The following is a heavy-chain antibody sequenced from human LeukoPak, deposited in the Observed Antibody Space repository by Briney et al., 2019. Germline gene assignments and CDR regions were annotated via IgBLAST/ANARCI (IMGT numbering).Heavy chain of an antibody. J-gene: IGHJ5*02. V-gene: IGHV3-30-3*01. D-gene: IGHD2-15*01. CDR3: AKDMKRGDIVVVVAAYNHNWFDP. Sequence: GGSLRLSCATSGFTFSDYAMHWVRQAPGKGLQWVAIVSYDGSNKYYADSVKGRFTISRDNSKNTLYLQMNSLRAEDTAVYYCAKDMKRGDIVVVVAAYNHNWFDPWGQGTLVTVSS. CDR2: VSYDGSNK. CDR1: GFTFSDYA.